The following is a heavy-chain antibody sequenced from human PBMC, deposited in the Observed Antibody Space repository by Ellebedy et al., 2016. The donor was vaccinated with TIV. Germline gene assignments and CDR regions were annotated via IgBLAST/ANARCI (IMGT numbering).Heavy chain of an antibody. V-gene: IGHV4-39*07. Sequence: SETLSLTCTVSGGSISSSSYYWGWIRQPPGTGLEWIGSIYYSGSTYYNPSLKSRVTISVDTSKNQFSLNLSSVTAADTAVYYCARMVRGLSGFDYWGQGTLVTVSS. D-gene: IGHD3-10*01. CDR3: ARMVRGLSGFDY. CDR2: IYYSGST. CDR1: GGSISSSSYY. J-gene: IGHJ4*02.